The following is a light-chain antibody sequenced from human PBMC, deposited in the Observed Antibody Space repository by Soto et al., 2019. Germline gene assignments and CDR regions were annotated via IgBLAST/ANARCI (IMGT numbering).Light chain of an antibody. CDR2: AAS. CDR3: QQYNSAPVW. V-gene: IGKV1-27*01. J-gene: IGKJ1*01. Sequence: DIQMTQSPSSLSASVGDRVTITCRASQDISNYLAWYQQKPGKAPKLLIYAASTLQSGVPSRFSGSGSGTDFTLTISRLQHEDVATYYCQQYNSAPVWFGQGTKVEIK. CDR1: QDISNY.